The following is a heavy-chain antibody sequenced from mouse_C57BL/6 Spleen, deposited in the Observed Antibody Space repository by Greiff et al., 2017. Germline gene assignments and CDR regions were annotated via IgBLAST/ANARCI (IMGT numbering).Heavy chain of an antibody. Sequence: VQLQQSGPELVKPGASVKMSCKASGYTFTDYNMHWVKQSHGQSLAWIGYINPNNGNTTYNQKFKGKVTLTVNKSSSTAYMELRSLTSEDAAVYNYKREIDSGWVFAYWGQGTLVTVSA. CDR1: GYTFTDYN. CDR3: KREIDSGWVFAY. D-gene: IGHD1-1*02. CDR2: INPNNGNT. J-gene: IGHJ3*01. V-gene: IGHV1-22*01.